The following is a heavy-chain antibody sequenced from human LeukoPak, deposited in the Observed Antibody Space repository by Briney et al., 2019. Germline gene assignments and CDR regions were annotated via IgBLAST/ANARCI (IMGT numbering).Heavy chain of an antibody. Sequence: GGSLRLSCAASGFTFSSYAVSWVRQAPGKGLEWVSAISGSGGSTYYADSVKGRFTISRDNSKNTLYLQMNSLRAEDTAVYYCAEAFPHSSSWSNFDYWGQGTLVTVSS. CDR3: AEAFPHSSSWSNFDY. CDR2: ISGSGGST. J-gene: IGHJ4*02. CDR1: GFTFSSYA. D-gene: IGHD6-13*01. V-gene: IGHV3-23*01.